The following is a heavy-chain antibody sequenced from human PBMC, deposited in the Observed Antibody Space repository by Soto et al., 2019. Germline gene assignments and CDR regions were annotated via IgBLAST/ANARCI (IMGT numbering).Heavy chain of an antibody. D-gene: IGHD1-26*01. CDR2: INHSGST. J-gene: IGHJ5*02. V-gene: IGHV4-34*01. CDR3: ARVPLGADGYIYYTWFDP. CDR1: GGSFSGYY. Sequence: SETLSLTCAVYGGSFSGYYWSWIRQPPGKGLEWIGEINHSGSTNYNPSLKSRVTISVDTSKSQFSLKLSSVTAADTAVYYCARVPLGADGYIYYTWFDPWGQGTLVTVSS.